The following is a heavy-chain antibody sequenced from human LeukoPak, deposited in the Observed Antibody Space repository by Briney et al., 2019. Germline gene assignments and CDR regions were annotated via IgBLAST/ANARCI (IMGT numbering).Heavy chain of an antibody. D-gene: IGHD3-3*01. V-gene: IGHV3-15*01. Sequence: GGSLSLSCAASGFTLSKAWVSCVRQAPGKGREWVGRIKSRANGETTDYAAPVKDSFTISRDESKNISYVQMNTLKTEDAAVYFCSTLSSIFGVVIPHYWGGGILV. CDR3: STLSSIFGVVIPHY. CDR1: GFTLSKAW. J-gene: IGHJ4*02. CDR2: IKSRANGETT.